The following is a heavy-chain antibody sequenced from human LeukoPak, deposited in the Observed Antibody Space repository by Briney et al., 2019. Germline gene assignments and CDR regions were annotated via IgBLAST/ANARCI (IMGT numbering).Heavy chain of an antibody. D-gene: IGHD5-12*01. J-gene: IGHJ4*02. CDR1: GFSFSSYS. V-gene: IGHV3-48*02. CDR3: ARAPRVYSGYVGAQSDY. CDR2: INSSSSSI. Sequence: GGSLRLSCAASGFSFSSYSMNWVRQAPGKGLEWVSFINSSSSSIYYADSVKGRFTISRDNAENSLYLQMNSLRDEDTAVYYCARAPRVYSGYVGAQSDYWGQGTPVTVSS.